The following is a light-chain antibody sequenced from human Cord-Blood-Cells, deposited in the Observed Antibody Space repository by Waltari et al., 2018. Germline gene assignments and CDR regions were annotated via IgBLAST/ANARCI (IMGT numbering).Light chain of an antibody. V-gene: IGKV1-5*01. CDR1: QSISSW. CDR2: DAS. Sequence: DITMTHPPPTLSASVGNGVTITCRASQSISSWLAWYHQKPGKAPKLLIYDASSLESGVPSRFSGSGSGTEFTLTISSLQPDDFATYYCQQYNSHPWTFGQGTKVEIK. J-gene: IGKJ1*01. CDR3: QQYNSHPWT.